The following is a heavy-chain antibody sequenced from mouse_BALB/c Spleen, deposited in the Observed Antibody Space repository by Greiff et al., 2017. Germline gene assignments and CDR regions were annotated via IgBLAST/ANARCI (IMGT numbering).Heavy chain of an antibody. Sequence: QVQLQQSGPELVKPGASVRISCKASGYTFTSYYIHWVKQRPGQGLEWIGWIYPGNVNTKYNEKFKGKATLTADKSSSTAYMQLSSLTSEDSAVYFCARGDYDRYYAMDDWGQGTSVTVSS. V-gene: IGHV1S56*01. CDR3: ARGDYDRYYAMDD. CDR1: GYTFTSYY. J-gene: IGHJ4*01. CDR2: IYPGNVNT. D-gene: IGHD2-4*01.